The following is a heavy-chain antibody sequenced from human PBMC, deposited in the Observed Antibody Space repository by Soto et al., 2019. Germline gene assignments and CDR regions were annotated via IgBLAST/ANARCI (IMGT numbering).Heavy chain of an antibody. V-gene: IGHV4-31*11. Sequence: SETLSLTCAVSGGSVTGSGYYWRWIRQHPGRGLEWIGYIYYSGSTYYNPSLKSRVTISVDTSKNQFSLKLSSVTAADTAVYYCARAVVVAATPRFFDIWGQGTMVTVSS. CDR2: IYYSGST. D-gene: IGHD2-15*01. J-gene: IGHJ3*02. CDR1: GGSVTGSGYY. CDR3: ARAVVVAATPRFFDI.